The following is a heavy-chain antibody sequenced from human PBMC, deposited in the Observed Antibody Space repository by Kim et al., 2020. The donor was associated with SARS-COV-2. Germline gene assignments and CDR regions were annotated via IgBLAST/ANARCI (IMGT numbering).Heavy chain of an antibody. CDR1: GFTFSSYS. J-gene: IGHJ6*02. Sequence: GGSLRLSCAASGFTFSSYSMNWVRQAPGKGLEWVSSISSSSSYIYYADSVKGRFTISRDNAKNSLYLQMNSLRAEDTAVYYCARDSSPFNNDYYYYYGMDVWGQGTTVTVSS. CDR3: ARDSSPFNNDYYYYYGMDV. V-gene: IGHV3-21*01. CDR2: ISSSSSYI. D-gene: IGHD1-20*01.